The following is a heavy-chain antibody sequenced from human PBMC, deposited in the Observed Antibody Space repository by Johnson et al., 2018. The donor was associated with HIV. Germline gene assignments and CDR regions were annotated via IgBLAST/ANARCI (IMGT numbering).Heavy chain of an antibody. Sequence: QVQLVESGGGLVKPGGSLRLSCAASGFTFSDYYMSWIRQAPGKGLEWVAVISYDGSNKYYADSVKGRFTISRDNSKNTLYLQMNNLRAEDTAVYHCASVSTGFTVFGVVILPTGAFDIWGQGTVVTVSS. J-gene: IGHJ3*02. CDR1: GFTFSDYY. D-gene: IGHD3-3*01. CDR2: ISYDGSNK. CDR3: ASVSTGFTVFGVVILPTGAFDI. V-gene: IGHV3-30-3*01.